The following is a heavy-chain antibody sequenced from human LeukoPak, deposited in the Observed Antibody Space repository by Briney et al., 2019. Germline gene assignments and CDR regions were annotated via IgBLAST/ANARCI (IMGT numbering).Heavy chain of an antibody. V-gene: IGHV3-48*01. CDR1: GFTFSDYG. Sequence: GGSLRLSCAISGFTFSDYGMNWVRQAPGKGLEWISYIGSSSSTIYYADSVKGRFTISRDNAKNSLSLQMNSLRGEDTAVYYCARDLSSGSVAFDIWGQGTMVTVS. D-gene: IGHD6-19*01. CDR3: ARDLSSGSVAFDI. J-gene: IGHJ3*02. CDR2: IGSSSSTI.